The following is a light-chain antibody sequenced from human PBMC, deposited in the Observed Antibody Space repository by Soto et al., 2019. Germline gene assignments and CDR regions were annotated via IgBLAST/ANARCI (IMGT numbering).Light chain of an antibody. CDR3: QQYYRSSIT. Sequence: DIQMTQSPSTLPASVGDRVTITCRASQSISNWLAWYQQKPGKAPKLLSYDASTLERGVPSRFSGTGSGTEFTLTISSLQPDDFATYYCQQYYRSSITFGQGTRLEI. V-gene: IGKV1-5*01. CDR2: DAS. J-gene: IGKJ5*01. CDR1: QSISNW.